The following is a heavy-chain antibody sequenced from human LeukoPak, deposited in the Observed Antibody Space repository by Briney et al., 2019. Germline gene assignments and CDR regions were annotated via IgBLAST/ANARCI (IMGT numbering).Heavy chain of an antibody. CDR3: ARRNIAAAALDY. V-gene: IGHV3-23*01. D-gene: IGHD6-13*01. Sequence: PGGSLRLSCAASGFTFSSYAMSWVRQAPGEGLEWVSAISGSGGSTYYADSVKGRFTISRDNSKNTLYLQMNSLRAEDTAVYYCARRNIAAAALDYWGQGTLVTVSS. CDR2: ISGSGGST. J-gene: IGHJ4*02. CDR1: GFTFSSYA.